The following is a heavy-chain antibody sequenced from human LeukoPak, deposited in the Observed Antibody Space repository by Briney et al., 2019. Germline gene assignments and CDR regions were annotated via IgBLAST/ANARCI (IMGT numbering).Heavy chain of an antibody. Sequence: PGGSLRLSCVASGFTFSYYSMNWVRQAPGKGLEWVSYINSISGEIWYADSVKGRFTISRDDAKNSLYLQMNSLRDEDTAVYYCARITGMSAAGDQWGQGTLVTVSS. V-gene: IGHV3-48*02. CDR1: GFTFSYYS. D-gene: IGHD6-25*01. CDR3: ARITGMSAAGDQ. J-gene: IGHJ4*02. CDR2: INSISGEI.